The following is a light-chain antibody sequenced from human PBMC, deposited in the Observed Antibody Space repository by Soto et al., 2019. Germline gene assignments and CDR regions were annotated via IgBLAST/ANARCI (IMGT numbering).Light chain of an antibody. V-gene: IGLV2-8*01. CDR1: SSDVGRYNY. Sequence: QSVLTQPPSASGSPGQSVTISCTGTSSDVGRYNYVSWYQQHPGKAPKLMIYEVSERPSGVPDRFSGSKSGNTASLTVSGLQAEDEADYYCSSFAVRNNLLFGGGTKLTVL. J-gene: IGLJ3*02. CDR2: EVS. CDR3: SSFAVRNNLL.